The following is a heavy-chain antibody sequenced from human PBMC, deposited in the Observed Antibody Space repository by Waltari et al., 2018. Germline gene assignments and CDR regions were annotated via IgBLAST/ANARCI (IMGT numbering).Heavy chain of an antibody. V-gene: IGHV4-31*03. CDR1: GGSISSGGYY. CDR2: IYQSGST. Sequence: QVQLQESGPGLVKPSQTLSLTCTVSGGSISSGGYYWSWIRPHPGKGLEWIGYIYQSGSTYYNPSLKSRVTISVDRSKNQFSLKLSSVTAADTAVYYCARARRDTAFFDPWGQGTLVTVSS. CDR3: ARARRDTAFFDP. D-gene: IGHD5-18*01. J-gene: IGHJ5*02.